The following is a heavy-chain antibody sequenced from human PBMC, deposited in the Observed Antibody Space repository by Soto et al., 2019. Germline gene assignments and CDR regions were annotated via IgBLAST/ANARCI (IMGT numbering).Heavy chain of an antibody. V-gene: IGHV1-18*01. J-gene: IGHJ6*02. CDR2: ITASNGNA. Sequence: GASVKVSCKASGYTFTNYGITWVRQAPGQGLEWMGWITASNGNANYAREIQGRLTPTRDTSTNTASMELRSLRSDDTAVYYCARGASCSSTSCYDNFHYGLAVWGQGTTVTV. CDR1: GYTFTNYG. D-gene: IGHD2-2*01. CDR3: ARGASCSSTSCYDNFHYGLAV.